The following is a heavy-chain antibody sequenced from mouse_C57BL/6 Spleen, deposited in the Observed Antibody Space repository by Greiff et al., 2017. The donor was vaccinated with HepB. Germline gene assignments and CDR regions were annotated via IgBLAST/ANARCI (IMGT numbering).Heavy chain of an antibody. CDR2: IYPGSGST. CDR1: GYTFTSYW. V-gene: IGHV1-55*01. CDR3: ARGTTVVATTGAMDY. J-gene: IGHJ4*01. Sequence: VQLQQPGAELVKSGASVKMSCQASGYTFTSYWITWVKQRPGQGLEWIGDIYPGSGSTNYNEKFKSKATLTVDTSSSTAYMQLSSLTSEDSAVYYCARGTTVVATTGAMDYWGQGTSVTVSS. D-gene: IGHD1-1*01.